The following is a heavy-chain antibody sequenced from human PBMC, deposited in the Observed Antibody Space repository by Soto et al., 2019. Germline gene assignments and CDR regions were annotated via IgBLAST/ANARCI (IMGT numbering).Heavy chain of an antibody. Sequence: EVQLVQSGAEVKELGESLKISCKGSGYSFTSHWIGWVRQMPGKGLEWMGVVYLGDSDTRYSPSFQGQVTISADKSISTAYLQWSSLKASDTAMYYCARQTGDRDYYYGVDVWGQGTTVTVSS. CDR2: VYLGDSDT. CDR1: GYSFTSHW. V-gene: IGHV5-51*01. J-gene: IGHJ6*02. CDR3: ARQTGDRDYYYGVDV. D-gene: IGHD7-27*01.